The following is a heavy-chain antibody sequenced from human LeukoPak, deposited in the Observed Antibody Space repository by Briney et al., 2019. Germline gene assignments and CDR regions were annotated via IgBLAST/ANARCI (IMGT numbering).Heavy chain of an antibody. D-gene: IGHD3-10*01. CDR1: GFTFSSFA. Sequence: QSGGSLRLSCSASGFTFSSFAMSWVRQAPGKGLEWVSGISCSGGSTYYADSMKGRFTISRDNSKNTLYLQINSLRAEDTAVYYCAKDFSVGVTMIRGPFDPWGQGTLVTVSS. CDR3: AKDFSVGVTMIRGPFDP. CDR2: ISCSGGST. V-gene: IGHV3-23*01. J-gene: IGHJ5*02.